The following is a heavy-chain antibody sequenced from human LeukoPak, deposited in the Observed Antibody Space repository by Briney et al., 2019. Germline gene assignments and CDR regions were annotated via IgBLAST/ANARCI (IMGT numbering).Heavy chain of an antibody. CDR3: ARADTGTQDY. D-gene: IGHD1-1*01. CDR2: ISSSSGYI. Sequence: GGSLRLSCVGSDNSFNSYIINWVRQAPGKGLEWVSSISSSSGYIYYADSVQGRFTISRDNAKNSLYLQMNSLRAEDTAVYYCARADTGTQDYWGQGTLVTVSS. J-gene: IGHJ4*02. V-gene: IGHV3-21*01. CDR1: DNSFNSYI.